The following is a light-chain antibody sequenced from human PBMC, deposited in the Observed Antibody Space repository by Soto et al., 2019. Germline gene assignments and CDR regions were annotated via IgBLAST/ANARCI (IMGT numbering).Light chain of an antibody. Sequence: QSALTQPPSASGSPGQSVTISCTGTSGDVGGYDYVSWYQQHPGKAPKLMIYEVTKRPSGVPDRFSGSKSGNTASLTVSGLQADDEADYYCSSYAGSDKGAFGGGTKVTVL. V-gene: IGLV2-8*01. CDR2: EVT. CDR1: SGDVGGYDY. CDR3: SSYAGSDKGA. J-gene: IGLJ2*01.